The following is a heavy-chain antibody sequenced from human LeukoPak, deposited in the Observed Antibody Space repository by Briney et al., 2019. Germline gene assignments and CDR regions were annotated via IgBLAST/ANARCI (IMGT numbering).Heavy chain of an antibody. J-gene: IGHJ5*02. CDR2: ISGSGGST. CDR1: GFTFSSYG. Sequence: TGGSLRLSCAASGFTFSSYGMSWVRQAPGKGLEWVSAISGSGGSTYYADSVKGRFTISRDNSKNTLYLQMNSLRAEDTAVYYCAKDLGYSSGWYNWFDPWGQGTLVTVSS. CDR3: AKDLGYSSGWYNWFDP. V-gene: IGHV3-23*01. D-gene: IGHD6-19*01.